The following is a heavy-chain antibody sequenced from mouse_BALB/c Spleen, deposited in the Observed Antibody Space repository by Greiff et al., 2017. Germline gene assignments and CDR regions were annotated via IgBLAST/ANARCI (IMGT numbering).Heavy chain of an antibody. Sequence: QVQLQQSGAELAKPGASVKMSCKASGYTFTSYWMHWVKQRPGQGLEWIGYINPSTGYTEYNQKFKDKATLTADKSSSTAYMQLSSLTSEDSAVYYCARPIYDGYYYAMDYWGQGTSVTFSS. CDR1: GYTFTSYW. J-gene: IGHJ4*01. D-gene: IGHD2-3*01. V-gene: IGHV1-7*01. CDR2: INPSTGYT. CDR3: ARPIYDGYYYAMDY.